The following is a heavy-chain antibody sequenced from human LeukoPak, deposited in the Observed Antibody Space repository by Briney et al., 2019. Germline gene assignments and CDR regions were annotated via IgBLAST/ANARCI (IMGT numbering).Heavy chain of an antibody. CDR1: GGSFSGYY. CDR3: ARGHVLRYFDWLLRGSWFDP. Sequence: SETLSLTCAVYGGSFSGYYWSWIRQPPGKGLEWIGEINHSGSTNYNPSLKSRVTISVDTSKNQFSLKLSSVTAADTAVYYCARGHVLRYFDWLLRGSWFDPWGQGTLVTVSS. V-gene: IGHV4-34*01. J-gene: IGHJ5*02. D-gene: IGHD3-9*01. CDR2: INHSGST.